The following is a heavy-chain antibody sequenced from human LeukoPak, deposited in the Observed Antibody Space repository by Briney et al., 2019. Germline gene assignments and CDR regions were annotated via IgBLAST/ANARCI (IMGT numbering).Heavy chain of an antibody. CDR1: GHSFTGFY. CDR3: ARDSGGGGY. D-gene: IGHD3-16*01. Sequence: ETLSLTCAVYGHSFTGFYLSWVRQPPGKGLGWIGEINHGGSNNYHPYLTGRRPISVETSKNQFFLSLSSVATAAPPVFYFARDSGGGGYWGQGTLVTVSS. CDR2: INHGGSN. V-gene: IGHV4-34*01. J-gene: IGHJ4*02.